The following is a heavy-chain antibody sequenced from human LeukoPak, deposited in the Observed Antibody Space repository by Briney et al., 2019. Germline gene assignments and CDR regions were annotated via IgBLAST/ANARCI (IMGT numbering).Heavy chain of an antibody. Sequence: GGSLRFSCAASGXTFSSYSMNWVRQAPGKGLEWVSYISSSSSTIYYADSVKGRFTISRDNAKNSLYLQMNSLRDEDTAVYYCARTAVAGYYGTYYFDYWGQGTLVTVSS. CDR3: ARTAVAGYYGTYYFDY. CDR2: ISSSSSTI. J-gene: IGHJ4*02. CDR1: GXTFSSYS. D-gene: IGHD6-19*01. V-gene: IGHV3-48*02.